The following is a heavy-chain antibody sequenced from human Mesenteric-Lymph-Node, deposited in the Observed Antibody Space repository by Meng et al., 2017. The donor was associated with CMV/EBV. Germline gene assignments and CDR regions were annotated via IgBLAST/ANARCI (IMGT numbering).Heavy chain of an antibody. D-gene: IGHD2-21*01. CDR1: GGSISDYY. CDR2: IYNSGST. V-gene: IGHV4-59*01. CDR3: ARDRVGGGAYYFDY. J-gene: IGHJ4*02. Sequence: ESLKISCTVSGGSISDYYWSWIRQPPGKGLEWIGSIYNSGSTYYNPSLKSRVTISRDTSKKQFSLKLNSVTAADTAVYYCARDRVGGGAYYFDYWGQGTLVTVSS.